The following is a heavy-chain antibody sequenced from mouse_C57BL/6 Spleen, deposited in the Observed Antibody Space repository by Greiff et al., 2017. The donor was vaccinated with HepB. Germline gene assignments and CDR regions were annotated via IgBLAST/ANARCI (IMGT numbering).Heavy chain of an antibody. V-gene: IGHV5-2*01. J-gene: IGHJ1*03. D-gene: IGHD4-1*01. CDR3: ARGANWDYWYFDV. Sequence: EVQLVESGGGLVQPGESLKLSCESNEYEFPSHDMSWVRKTPEKRLELVAAINSDGGSTYYPDTMERRFIISRDNTKKTLYLQMSSMRSEDTAWYYCARGANWDYWYFDVWGTGTTVTVSS. CDR1: EYEFPSHD. CDR2: INSDGGST.